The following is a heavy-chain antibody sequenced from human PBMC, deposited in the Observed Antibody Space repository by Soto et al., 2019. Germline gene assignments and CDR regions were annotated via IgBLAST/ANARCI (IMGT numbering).Heavy chain of an antibody. CDR1: GFTFSNYW. Sequence: EVQLVESGGGLVQPGGSLRLSCAGSGFTFSNYWMTWVRQAPGKGLEWVANIKQVGSEEYYVDSVKGRFTISRNNAKNSLYLQMNSLRAEDTAVYYCARDCLGDSDYWGQGTLVTVSS. D-gene: IGHD2-21*01. CDR2: IKQVGSEE. CDR3: ARDCLGDSDY. J-gene: IGHJ4*02. V-gene: IGHV3-7*01.